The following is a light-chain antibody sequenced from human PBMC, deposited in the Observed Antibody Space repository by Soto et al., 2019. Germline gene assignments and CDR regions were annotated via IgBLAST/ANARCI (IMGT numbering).Light chain of an antibody. J-gene: IGKJ1*01. CDR3: QQRSNWPPTWT. CDR2: DAS. Sequence: EIVLTQSPGTLSLSPGERATLSCRASQSVSSYLAWYQQKPGQAPRLLIYDASNRATGIPARFSGSGSGTDFTLTISSLEPEDFAVYYCQQRSNWPPTWTFGQGTKVEIQ. CDR1: QSVSSY. V-gene: IGKV3-11*01.